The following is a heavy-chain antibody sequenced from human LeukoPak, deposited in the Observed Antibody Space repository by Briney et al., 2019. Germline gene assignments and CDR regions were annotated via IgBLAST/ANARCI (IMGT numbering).Heavy chain of an antibody. Sequence: ASVKVSCKTSGYTFADFYFYWLRQAPGQGLEWVGWIFPRNGDTNYAQKFHDRVTLTRDTSISTAYMELSRLTSDDTAIYYCARDGDSPMVDFDYWGQRTLVTVSS. V-gene: IGHV1-2*02. CDR2: IFPRNGDT. J-gene: IGHJ4*02. D-gene: IGHD5-18*01. CDR1: GYTFADFY. CDR3: ARDGDSPMVDFDY.